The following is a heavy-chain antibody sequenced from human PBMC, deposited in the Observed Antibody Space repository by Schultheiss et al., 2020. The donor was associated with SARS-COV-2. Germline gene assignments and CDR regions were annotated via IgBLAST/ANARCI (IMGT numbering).Heavy chain of an antibody. CDR2: IGTAGDT. CDR3: VRAQGSGSAYNWFDP. V-gene: IGHV3-13*01. J-gene: IGHJ5*02. CDR1: GFTFSSYD. D-gene: IGHD3-10*01. Sequence: GGSLRLSCAASGFTFSSYDMHWVRQATGKGLEWVSAIGTAGDTYYPGSVKGRFTISRDNAKNSLYLQMNSLRAEDTAVYYCVRAQGSGSAYNWFDPWGQGTLVTVSS.